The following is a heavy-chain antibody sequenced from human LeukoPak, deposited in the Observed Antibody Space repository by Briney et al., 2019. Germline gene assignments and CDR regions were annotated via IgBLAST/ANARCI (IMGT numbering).Heavy chain of an antibody. CDR1: GYTFTGYY. D-gene: IGHD2-2*01. CDR2: ISPNSGGT. CDR3: ARGAIVVVPAAISAFDI. Sequence: ASVKVSCKASGYTFTGYYMHWVRQAPGQGLEWMGWISPNSGGTNYAQKFQGRVTMTRDTSISTAYMELSRLRSDDTAVYYCARGAIVVVPAAISAFDIWGQGTMVTVSS. J-gene: IGHJ3*02. V-gene: IGHV1-2*02.